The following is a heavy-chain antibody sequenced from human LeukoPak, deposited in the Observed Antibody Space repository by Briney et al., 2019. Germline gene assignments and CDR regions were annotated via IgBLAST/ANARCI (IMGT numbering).Heavy chain of an antibody. V-gene: IGHV4-59*12. J-gene: IGHJ4*02. CDR3: ARRVGYGSGSYPYFY. CDR2: IYYSGST. D-gene: IGHD3-10*01. CDR1: GSSISSYY. Sequence: SETLSLTCTVSGSSISSYYWSWIRQPPGKGLEWIGYIYYSGSTNYKPSLKSRVTISVDTSKNQFSLKLGSVTAADAAVYYCARRVGYGSGSYPYFYWGQGTLVTVSS.